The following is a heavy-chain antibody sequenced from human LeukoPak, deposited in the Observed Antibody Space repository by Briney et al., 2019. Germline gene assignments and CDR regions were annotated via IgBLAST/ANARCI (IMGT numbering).Heavy chain of an antibody. CDR1: GGSFSGYY. J-gene: IGHJ6*02. CDR2: INHSRST. Sequence: SETLSLTRAVYGGSFSGYYWSWIRQPPGKGLEWIGEINHSRSTNYNPSLKSRVTISVDTSKNQFSLKLSSVTAADTAVYYCARGRGVYYYYGMDVWGQGTTVTVSS. CDR3: ARGRGVYYYYGMDV. D-gene: IGHD5-12*01. V-gene: IGHV4-34*01.